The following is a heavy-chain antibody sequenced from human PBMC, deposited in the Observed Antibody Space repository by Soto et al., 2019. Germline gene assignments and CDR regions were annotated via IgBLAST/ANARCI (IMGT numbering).Heavy chain of an antibody. CDR2: IIPIFGTA. CDR1: GGTFSSYA. CDR3: ARDRTRAYGSGSYYPYYFDY. J-gene: IGHJ4*02. Sequence: GASVKVSCKASGGTFSSYAISWVRQAPGQGLEWMGGIIPIFGTANYAQKFQGRVTITADESTSTAYMELSSLRSEDTAVYYCARDRTRAYGSGSYYPYYFDYWGQGTLVTVSS. V-gene: IGHV1-69*13. D-gene: IGHD3-10*01.